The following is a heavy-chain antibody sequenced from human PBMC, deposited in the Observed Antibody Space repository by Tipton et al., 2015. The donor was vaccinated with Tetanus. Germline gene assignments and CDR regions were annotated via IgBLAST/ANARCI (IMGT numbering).Heavy chain of an antibody. CDR3: VRESSSGWFVDY. J-gene: IGHJ4*02. CDR1: GGSVRSGSYY. D-gene: IGHD6-19*01. V-gene: IGHV4-61*01. CDR2: ISYSGST. Sequence: TLSLTCTVSGGSVRSGSYYWNWIRQPPGKGLEWIGYISYSGSTNSNYSLKSRITISQDTSKNQFSLKLNSVTAADTAVYYCVRESSSGWFVDYWGQGTVVTVFS.